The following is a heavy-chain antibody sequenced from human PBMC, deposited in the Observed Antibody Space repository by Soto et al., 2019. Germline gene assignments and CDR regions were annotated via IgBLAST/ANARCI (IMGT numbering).Heavy chain of an antibody. J-gene: IGHJ4*02. CDR1: GGSFRDHY. CDR2: ISYSGYI. Sequence: PSETLSLTCSVSGGSFRDHYWTWIRQPPGRGLEWIGYISYSGYINYKPSLKSRLTMSVDTSKNQFSLKLNSLTAADTAVYYCARTTETAGTEGLDYWGQGTLVTVSS. CDR3: ARTTETAGTEGLDY. D-gene: IGHD4-4*01. V-gene: IGHV4-59*11.